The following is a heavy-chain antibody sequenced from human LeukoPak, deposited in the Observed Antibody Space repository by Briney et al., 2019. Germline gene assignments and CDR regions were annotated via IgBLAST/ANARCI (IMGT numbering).Heavy chain of an antibody. CDR3: ARDLGWDIVVVPADYYYYMDV. CDR2: IYTSGST. V-gene: IGHV4-61*02. CDR1: GGSISSGGYY. J-gene: IGHJ6*03. Sequence: PSQTLSLTCTVSGGSISSGGYYWSWIRQPPGKGLEWIGRIYTSGSTNYNPSLKSRVTMSVDTSKNQFSLKLSSVTAADTAVYYCARDLGWDIVVVPADYYYYMDVWGKGTTVTVSS. D-gene: IGHD2-2*01.